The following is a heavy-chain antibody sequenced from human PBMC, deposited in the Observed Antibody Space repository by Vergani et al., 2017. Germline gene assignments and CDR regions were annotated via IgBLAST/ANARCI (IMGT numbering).Heavy chain of an antibody. V-gene: IGHV4-34*01. D-gene: IGHD2-2*03. CDR1: GGSFSGYY. Sequence: QVQLQQWGAGLLKPSETLSLTCAVYGGSFSGYYWSWIHQPPGKGLEWIGEINHSGSTNYNPSLKSRVTISVDTSKNQFSLKLSSVTAADTAVYYCARRPPGYCSSTSCYFPNGMDVWGQGTTVTVSS. CDR2: INHSGST. J-gene: IGHJ6*02. CDR3: ARRPPGYCSSTSCYFPNGMDV.